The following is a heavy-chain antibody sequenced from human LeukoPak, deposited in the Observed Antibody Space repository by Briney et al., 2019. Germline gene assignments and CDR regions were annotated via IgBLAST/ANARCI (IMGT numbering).Heavy chain of an antibody. Sequence: SETLSLTCTVSGGSISSYYWSWIRQPPGKGLEWIGYIYYSGSTNYNPSLKSRVTISVDTSKNQFSLKLGSVTAADTAVYYCARESAAVVNWFDPWGQGTLVTVSS. CDR2: IYYSGST. CDR3: ARESAAVVNWFDP. J-gene: IGHJ5*02. D-gene: IGHD6-13*01. CDR1: GGSISSYY. V-gene: IGHV4-59*01.